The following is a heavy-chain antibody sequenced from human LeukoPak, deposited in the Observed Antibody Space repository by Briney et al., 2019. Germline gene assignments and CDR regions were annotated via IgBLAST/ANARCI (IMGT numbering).Heavy chain of an antibody. CDR3: AILVYDSSAPDFDY. J-gene: IGHJ4*02. Sequence: PGRSLRLPCAASGFTFSSYAMHWVRQAPGKGLEWVAVISYDGSNKYYADSVKGRFTISRDNSKNTLYLQMNSLRAEDTAVYYCAILVYDSSAPDFDYWGQGTLVTVSS. CDR2: ISYDGSNK. V-gene: IGHV3-30*04. CDR1: GFTFSSYA. D-gene: IGHD3-22*01.